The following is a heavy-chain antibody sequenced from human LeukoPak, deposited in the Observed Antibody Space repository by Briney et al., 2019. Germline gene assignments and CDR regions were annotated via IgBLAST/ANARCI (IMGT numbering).Heavy chain of an antibody. CDR3: ASGKGYCSGGSCYLNY. D-gene: IGHD2-15*01. Sequence: PGRSLRLSCAASGFTFSSYGMHWVRQAPGKGLEWVALISNDGSNNYFVDSVKGRFTIARDNPKNTLYLEMNSLGAEDTAVYYCASGKGYCSGGSCYLNYWGQGTLVTVSS. V-gene: IGHV3-30*03. CDR2: ISNDGSNN. CDR1: GFTFSSYG. J-gene: IGHJ4*02.